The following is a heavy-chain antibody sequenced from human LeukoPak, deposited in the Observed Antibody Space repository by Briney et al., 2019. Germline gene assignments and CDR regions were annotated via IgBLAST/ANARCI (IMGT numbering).Heavy chain of an antibody. CDR1: GYTFTSYG. J-gene: IGHJ4*02. V-gene: IGHV1-18*04. D-gene: IGHD2-2*01. CDR2: ISAYNGNT. CDR3: ARDQARYCSSTSCSPFDY. Sequence: GASVKVSCKASGYTFTSYGISWVRQAPGQGLEWMGWISAYNGNTNYAQKLQGRVTMTTDTSTSTAYMELRSLRSDDTAVYYCARDQARYCSSTSCSPFDYWVQGTLVTVSS.